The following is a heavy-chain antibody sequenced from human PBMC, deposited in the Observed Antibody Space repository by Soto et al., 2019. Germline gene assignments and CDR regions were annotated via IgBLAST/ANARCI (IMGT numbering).Heavy chain of an antibody. D-gene: IGHD1-7*01. V-gene: IGHV1-3*01. CDR3: ARAMGITGTTLVARSYYNYVMAV. CDR2: ISAYNGNT. CDR1: GSTSVNFA. J-gene: IGHJ6*02. Sequence: ASVKVCRKASGSTSVNFAMHWVCQTPGHKFEWMGWISAYNGNTNYAQKVQGRVTITADESTSTAYMELSSLRSEDTAVYYCARAMGITGTTLVARSYYNYVMAVWGQGTTVTVSS.